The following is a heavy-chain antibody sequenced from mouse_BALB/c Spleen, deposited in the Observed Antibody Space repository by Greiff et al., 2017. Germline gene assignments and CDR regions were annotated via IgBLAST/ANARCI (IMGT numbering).Heavy chain of an antibody. J-gene: IGHJ3*01. D-gene: IGHD2-1*01. Sequence: EVQLQESGGGLVQPGGSLKLSCAASGFDFSRYWMSWVRQAPGKGLEWIGEINPDSSTINYTPSLKDKFIISRDNAKNTLYLQMSKVRSEDTALYYCARPGYYGNYPAWFAYWGQGTLVTVSA. CDR1: GFDFSRYW. V-gene: IGHV4-1*02. CDR3: ARPGYYGNYPAWFAY. CDR2: INPDSSTI.